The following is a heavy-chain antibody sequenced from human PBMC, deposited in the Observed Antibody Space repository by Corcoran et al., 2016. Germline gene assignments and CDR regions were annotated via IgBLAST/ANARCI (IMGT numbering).Heavy chain of an antibody. CDR1: GFTFSNAW. CDR3: TTDETEQWLVRDY. J-gene: IGHJ4*02. Sequence: EVQLVESGGGLVKPGGSLRLSCAASGFTFSNAWMSWVRQAPGKGLEWVGRIKSKTDGGTTDYAAPVKGRFTISRDDSKNTLYRPMNSLKTDDTAVYYCTTDETEQWLVRDYWGQGTLVTVSS. D-gene: IGHD6-19*01. V-gene: IGHV3-15*01. CDR2: IKSKTDGGTT.